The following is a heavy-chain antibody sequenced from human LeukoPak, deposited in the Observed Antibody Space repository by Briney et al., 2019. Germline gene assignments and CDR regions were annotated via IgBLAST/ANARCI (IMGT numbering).Heavy chain of an antibody. D-gene: IGHD2-2*01. CDR1: GFTFSSYA. V-gene: IGHV3-23*01. CDR2: ISGSGGST. CDR3: AKEGYCSGTNCYGAFDY. Sequence: PGGSLRLSCAASGFTFSSYAMSWVRQAPGKGLEWVSAISGSGGSTYYADSVKGRFTISRDNSKNTLYLQMNSLRAEDTAVYYCAKEGYCSGTNCYGAFDYWGQGILVTVSS. J-gene: IGHJ4*02.